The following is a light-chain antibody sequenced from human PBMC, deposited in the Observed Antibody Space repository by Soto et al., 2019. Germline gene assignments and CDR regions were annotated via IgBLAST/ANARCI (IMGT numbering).Light chain of an antibody. J-gene: IGKJ4*01. V-gene: IGKV1-5*01. Sequence: DIQMTQLPSTLAAYEGDRVTITFRASQSISSWLAWYQQKPGKAPKLLIYDASSLESGVPSRFSGSGSGTEFTLTISSLQPDDFATYYCQQYNSYSTFGGGTKVDI. CDR2: DAS. CDR3: QQYNSYST. CDR1: QSISSW.